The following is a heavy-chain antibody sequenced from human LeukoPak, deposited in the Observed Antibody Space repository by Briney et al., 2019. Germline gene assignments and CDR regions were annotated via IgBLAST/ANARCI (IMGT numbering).Heavy chain of an antibody. J-gene: IGHJ4*02. V-gene: IGHV3-23*01. CDR2: ISGSGGST. CDR3: AKVFSGSYGVDY. CDR1: GFTFTTYA. Sequence: PGGSLRLSCAASGFTFTTYAMSWVRQAPGKGLEWVSAISGSGGSTYYADSVKGRFTISRDNSKNTLYLQMNSLRAEDTAVYYCAKVFSGSYGVDYWAREPWSPSPQ. D-gene: IGHD1-26*01.